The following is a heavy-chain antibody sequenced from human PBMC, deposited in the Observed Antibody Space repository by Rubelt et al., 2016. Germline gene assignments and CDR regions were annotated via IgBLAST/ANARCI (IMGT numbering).Heavy chain of an antibody. CDR3: AGGPNMYYFDY. CDR1: GGSISSSTYY. D-gene: IGHD1/OR15-1a*01. CDR2: AYYSGST. J-gene: IGHJ4*02. V-gene: IGHV4-39*07. Sequence: QLQLQESGPGLVKPSETLSLTCTVSGGSISSSTYYWGWVRQPPGKGLEWIASAYYSGSTNYNPSLKSRVTISMDTSKHQLSLGLSSVTAADTDVYYCAGGPNMYYFDYWGQGVLVTVSS.